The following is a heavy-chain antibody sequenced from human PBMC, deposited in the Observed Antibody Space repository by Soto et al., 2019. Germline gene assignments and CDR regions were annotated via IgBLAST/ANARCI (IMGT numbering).Heavy chain of an antibody. CDR3: ARQGTFYGYYVRSMGY. CDR1: GGSISSSSYY. D-gene: IGHD4-17*01. CDR2: IYYSGST. J-gene: IGHJ4*02. V-gene: IGHV4-39*01. Sequence: QLQLQESGPGLVKPSETLSLTCTVSGGSISSSSYYWGWIRQPPGKGLEWIGSIYYSGSTYYNPSLKSRVTISVDTSKNQFSLKLSSVTAADTAVYYCARQGTFYGYYVRSMGYWGQGTLVTVSS.